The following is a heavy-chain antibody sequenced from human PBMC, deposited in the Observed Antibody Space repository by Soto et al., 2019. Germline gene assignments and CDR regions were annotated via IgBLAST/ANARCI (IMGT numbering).Heavy chain of an antibody. V-gene: IGHV4-59*08. D-gene: IGHD4-17*01. CDR1: GGSISSYY. Sequence: QVQLQESGPGLVKPSETLSLTCTVSGGSISSYYWSWIRQPPGKGLEWIGYIYYSGSTNYNPSLKSRVTIAVATAKNQFSMKLSSVTAADTAVYYCARRYGPGFDYWGQGTLVTVSS. CDR3: ARRYGPGFDY. J-gene: IGHJ4*02. CDR2: IYYSGST.